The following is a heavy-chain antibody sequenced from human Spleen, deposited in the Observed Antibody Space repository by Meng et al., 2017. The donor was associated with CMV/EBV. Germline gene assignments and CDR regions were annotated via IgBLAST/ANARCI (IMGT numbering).Heavy chain of an antibody. J-gene: IGHJ4*02. V-gene: IGHV2-5*02. CDR3: AHYYGGHGGPDFDY. Sequence: INLNESGPTRVKLTQTFSLTCTYSGFSLRPSGVGVGWLRQPPGKALEWLALIYWDDDKRYSPSLKSRLAITKDTSKNQVVLTMTNMDPVDTATYYCAHYYGGHGGPDFDYWGQGTLVTVSS. CDR1: GFSLRPSGVG. CDR2: IYWDDDK. D-gene: IGHD4-23*01.